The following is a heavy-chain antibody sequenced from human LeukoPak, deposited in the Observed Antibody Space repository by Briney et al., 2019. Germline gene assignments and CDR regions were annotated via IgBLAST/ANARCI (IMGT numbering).Heavy chain of an antibody. J-gene: IGHJ3*02. D-gene: IGHD3-10*01. CDR3: ARDIGTYGSGSYYSDAFDI. CDR1: GYSISSGYY. V-gene: IGHV4-38-2*02. Sequence: PSETLSLTCAVSGYSISSGYYWGWIRQPPGKGLEWIGRIYHSGSTYYNPSLKSRVTISVDTSKNQFSLKLSSVTAADTAVYYCARDIGTYGSGSYYSDAFDIWGQGTMVTVSS. CDR2: IYHSGST.